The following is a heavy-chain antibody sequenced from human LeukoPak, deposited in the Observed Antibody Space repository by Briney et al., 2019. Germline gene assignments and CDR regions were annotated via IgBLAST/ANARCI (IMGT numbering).Heavy chain of an antibody. Sequence: GGSLRLYGAASGFTFSSYGMHWVRQAPGKGLEGVAVLRYDGSNKYYADSVKGRFTISRDNCKNTLYLQMNSLRAEDTAVYYCAKDSGCSSTSCREYYYYYYMDVWGKGTTVTVSS. CDR2: LRYDGSNK. CDR3: AKDSGCSSTSCREYYYYYYMDV. CDR1: GFTFSSYG. J-gene: IGHJ6*03. D-gene: IGHD2-2*01. V-gene: IGHV3-30*02.